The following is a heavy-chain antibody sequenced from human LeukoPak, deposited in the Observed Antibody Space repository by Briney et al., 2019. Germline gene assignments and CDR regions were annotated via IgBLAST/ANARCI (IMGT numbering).Heavy chain of an antibody. CDR1: GFTLSSNW. CDR2: IKQDGSEK. CDR3: ARYYYDSSGYYYFDY. Sequence: GGSLRLSCAASGFTLSSNWVTWVRQAPGKGLEWVANIKQDGSEKHYVDSVKGRFTISRDNVKNSLFLQMDSLKAEDTAVYYCARYYYDSSGYYYFDYWGQGTLVTVSS. J-gene: IGHJ4*02. V-gene: IGHV3-7*03. D-gene: IGHD3-22*01.